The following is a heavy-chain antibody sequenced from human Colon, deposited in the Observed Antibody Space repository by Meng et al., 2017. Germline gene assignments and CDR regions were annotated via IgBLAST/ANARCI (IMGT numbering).Heavy chain of an antibody. Sequence: QVQLPGPAPVLVKPSGTLSLTCAVASGSISSSNWWSWVRQPPGKGLEWIGEISQSGTTYYNPSLKSRVTITGDWSKNQFSLNLNSVTAADTALYYCVRQGMTSYSWGYWGQGTLVTVSS. V-gene: IGHV4-4*02. CDR3: VRQGMTSYSWGY. J-gene: IGHJ4*02. CDR1: SGSISSSNW. D-gene: IGHD3-9*01. CDR2: ISQSGTT.